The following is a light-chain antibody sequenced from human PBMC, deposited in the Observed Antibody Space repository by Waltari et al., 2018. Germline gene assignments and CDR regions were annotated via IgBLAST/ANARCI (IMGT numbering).Light chain of an antibody. V-gene: IGKV3-20*01. CDR3: QQYGSSPDT. J-gene: IGKJ2*01. CDR1: QSVSNRY. Sequence: EIVLTQSPGTLSLSPGERATLSCRASQSVSNRYLAWYQQKPGQAPRVLIYAASSRATGIPDRFSGSGSGTDYALIISRLEPEDFAVYYCQQYGSSPDTFGQGTKLEI. CDR2: AAS.